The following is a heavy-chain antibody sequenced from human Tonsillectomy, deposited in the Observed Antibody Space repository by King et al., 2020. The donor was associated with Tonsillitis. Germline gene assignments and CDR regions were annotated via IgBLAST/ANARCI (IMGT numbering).Heavy chain of an antibody. CDR3: AKDNYGSNSGFWYFHL. CDR2: ISWNSGSI. V-gene: IGHV3-9*01. J-gene: IGHJ2*01. CDR1: GFTFDDYA. Sequence: VQLVESGGGLVQPGRSLRLSCAASGFTFDDYAMNWVRQAPGKGLEWVSGISWNSGSIGYADSVKGRFTISRDNAKNSLYLQMNSLRAEDTALYYCAKDNYGSNSGFWYFHLWVLGTLVTVSS. D-gene: IGHD4-23*01.